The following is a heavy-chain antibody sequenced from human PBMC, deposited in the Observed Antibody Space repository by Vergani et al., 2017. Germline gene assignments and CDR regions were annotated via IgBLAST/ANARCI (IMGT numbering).Heavy chain of an antibody. CDR3: ARGGQKLWSGYYTIDY. D-gene: IGHD3-3*01. V-gene: IGHV4-59*01. Sequence: QVQLQEPGPGLVKPSETLSLTCTVSGGSISSYYWSWIRQPPGKGLEWIGYIYYSGGTNYNPSLKGRVTISVDTSKNQFSLKLSSVTAADTAVYYCARGGQKLWSGYYTIDYWGQGTLVTVSS. J-gene: IGHJ4*02. CDR2: IYYSGGT. CDR1: GGSISSYY.